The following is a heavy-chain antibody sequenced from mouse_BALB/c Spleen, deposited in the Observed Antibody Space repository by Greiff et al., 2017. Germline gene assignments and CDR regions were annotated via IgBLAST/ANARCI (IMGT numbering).Heavy chain of an antibody. CDR2: ISSGGST. CDR3: ARVYDGYYADY. Sequence: EVQLVESGGGLVKPGGSLKLSCAASGFTFSSYAMSWVRQTPEKRLEWVASISSGGSTYYPDSVKGRFTISRDNARNILYLQMSSLRSEDTAMYYCARVYDGYYADYWGQGTAVTVSS. J-gene: IGHJ4*01. V-gene: IGHV5-6-5*01. D-gene: IGHD2-3*01. CDR1: GFTFSSYA.